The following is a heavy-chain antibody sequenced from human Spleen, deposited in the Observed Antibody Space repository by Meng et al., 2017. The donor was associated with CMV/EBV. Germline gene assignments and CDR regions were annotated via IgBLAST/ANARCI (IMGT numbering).Heavy chain of an antibody. CDR1: GGSSSGYY. Sequence: QVPPQQWCAGLLQPSDTLSLTLSVYGGSSSGYYWSWIRQPPGKVLEWIVEINHSRSTNYNPSLKSRVTISVDTSKNQFSLKLSSVTAADTAVYYCARVRRARDIDYWGQGTLVTVSS. J-gene: IGHJ4*02. CDR3: ARVRRARDIDY. V-gene: IGHV4-34*01. CDR2: INHSRST.